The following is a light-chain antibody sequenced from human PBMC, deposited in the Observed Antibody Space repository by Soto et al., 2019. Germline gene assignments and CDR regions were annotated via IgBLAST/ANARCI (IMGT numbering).Light chain of an antibody. Sequence: ETGVKLSVGAVSLYPGERAILSCRASQSVSSTYLAWYQQKPGQAPRLLIYGASSRATGIPDRFGGSGSGTDFTLTISRLQAEDGTLYCSQEYKIPLWTSGQGTKVDIK. CDR2: GAS. J-gene: IGKJ1*01. V-gene: IGKV3-20*01. CDR3: QEYKIPLWT. CDR1: QSVSSTY.